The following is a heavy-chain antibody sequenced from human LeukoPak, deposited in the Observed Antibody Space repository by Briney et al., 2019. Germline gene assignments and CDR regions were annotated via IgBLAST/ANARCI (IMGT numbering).Heavy chain of an antibody. CDR3: ARARSAVPAARFDP. J-gene: IGHJ5*02. V-gene: IGHV3-30*03. CDR1: GFTFSNYG. D-gene: IGHD2-2*01. CDR2: ISYDGSNK. Sequence: GGSLRLSCAASGFTFSNYGMHWVRQAPGKGLEWVAVISYDGSNKYYADSVKGRFTISRDNSKNTLYLQMNSLRAEDTAVYYCARARSAVPAARFDPWGQGTLVTVSS.